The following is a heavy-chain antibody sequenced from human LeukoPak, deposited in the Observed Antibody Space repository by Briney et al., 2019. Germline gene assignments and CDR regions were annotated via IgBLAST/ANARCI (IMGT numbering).Heavy chain of an antibody. J-gene: IGHJ4*02. Sequence: GGSLRLSCAASGFTFSSYAMHWVRQAPGKGLEWVAVISYDGSNKYYADSVKGRFTISRDNSKNTLYLQMNSLRAEDTAVYYCARDLYWGQGTLVTVSS. CDR3: ARDLY. V-gene: IGHV3-30-3*01. CDR2: ISYDGSNK. CDR1: GFTFSSYA.